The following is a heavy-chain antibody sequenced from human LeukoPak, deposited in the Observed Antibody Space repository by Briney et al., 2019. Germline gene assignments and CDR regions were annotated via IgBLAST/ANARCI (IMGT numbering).Heavy chain of an antibody. J-gene: IGHJ4*02. CDR1: GYMFSTSY. Sequence: ASVKVSCKASGYMFSTSYMHWVRQAPGQGLEWMGVINTSDGGTSYAQKFQGRFTMTTDTSTTTVYLELSSLRSEDTALYYCARDDGYCGGDCYSGVDYWGQGTLVTVSS. V-gene: IGHV1-46*01. CDR2: INTSDGGT. CDR3: ARDDGYCGGDCYSGVDY. D-gene: IGHD2-21*02.